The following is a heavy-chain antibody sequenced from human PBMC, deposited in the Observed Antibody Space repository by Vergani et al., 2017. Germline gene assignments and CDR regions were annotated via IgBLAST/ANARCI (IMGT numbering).Heavy chain of an antibody. Sequence: QVQLVESGGGVVQPGRSLRLSCAASGFTFSSYGMHWVRQAPGKGLGWGAVISYDGSNKYYADSVKGRFTISRDNSKNTLYLQMNSLRAEDRAVYYCAKDYAAAKSYFDCWGQGSLVTVSS. CDR1: GFTFSSYG. CDR3: AKDYAAAKSYFDC. J-gene: IGHJ4*02. V-gene: IGHV3-30*18. CDR2: ISYDGSNK. D-gene: IGHD3-16*01.